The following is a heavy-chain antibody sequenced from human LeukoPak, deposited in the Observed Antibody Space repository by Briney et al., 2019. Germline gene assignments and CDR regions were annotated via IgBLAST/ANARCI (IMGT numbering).Heavy chain of an antibody. CDR3: AKDQDSGSYYSLDY. Sequence: GGSLRLSCAASGFSFRSYAMSWVRQAPGKGLKWVSAISASGGSTYYADSVKGRVTISRDNSKNTLYLQMNSLRAEDTAVYYCAKDQDSGSYYSLDYWGQGTLVTVSS. CDR2: ISASGGST. CDR1: GFSFRSYA. D-gene: IGHD1-26*01. J-gene: IGHJ4*02. V-gene: IGHV3-23*01.